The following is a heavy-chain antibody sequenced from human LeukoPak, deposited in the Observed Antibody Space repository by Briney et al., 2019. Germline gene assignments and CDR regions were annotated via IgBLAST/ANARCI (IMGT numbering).Heavy chain of an antibody. CDR2: ISAYNGNT. Sequence: GASVKVSCKASGYTFTSYGISWVRQAPGQGLEWMGWISAYNGNTNYAQKLQGRVTMTTDTSTSTAYMELRSLRSDDTAVYYCARQRVVATTPLDYFDYWGQGTLVTVSS. V-gene: IGHV1-18*01. D-gene: IGHD2-15*01. CDR3: ARQRVVATTPLDYFDY. CDR1: GYTFTSYG. J-gene: IGHJ4*02.